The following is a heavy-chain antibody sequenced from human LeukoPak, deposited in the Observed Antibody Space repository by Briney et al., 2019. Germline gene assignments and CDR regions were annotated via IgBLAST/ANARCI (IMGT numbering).Heavy chain of an antibody. V-gene: IGHV3-30*18. Sequence: PGRSLRLSCAASGFTFSSYGMHWVRQAPGKGLEWVAVISYDGSNKYYADSVKGRFTISRDNSKNTLYLQMNSLRAEDTAVYYCAKDASGSYSAWGQGTPVTVSS. CDR1: GFTFSSYG. D-gene: IGHD1-26*01. CDR2: ISYDGSNK. J-gene: IGHJ5*02. CDR3: AKDASGSYSA.